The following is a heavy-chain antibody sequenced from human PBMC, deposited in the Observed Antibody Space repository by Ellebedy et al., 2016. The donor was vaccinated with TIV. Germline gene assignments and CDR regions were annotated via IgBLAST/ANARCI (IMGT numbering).Heavy chain of an antibody. Sequence: SVKVSXXASGGTFSSYAISWVRQAPGQGLEWMGGIIPIFGTANYAQKFQGRVTITADKSTSTAYMELSSLRSEDTAVYYCARVPYDFWSGPTWGQGTLVTVSS. J-gene: IGHJ5*02. D-gene: IGHD3-3*01. CDR1: GGTFSSYA. CDR2: IIPIFGTA. CDR3: ARVPYDFWSGPT. V-gene: IGHV1-69*06.